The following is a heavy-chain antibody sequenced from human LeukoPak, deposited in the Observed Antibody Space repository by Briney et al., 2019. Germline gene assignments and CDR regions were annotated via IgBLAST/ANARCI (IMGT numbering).Heavy chain of an antibody. CDR2: INHSGST. J-gene: IGHJ4*02. D-gene: IGHD3-22*01. V-gene: IGHV4-34*01. CDR3: ASITMIVADGDY. CDR1: GGSFSGYY. Sequence: SETLSLTCAVYGGSFSGYYWSWIRQPPGKGLEWIGEINHSGSTNYNPPLKSRVTISVDTSKNQFSLKLSSVTAADTAVYYCASITMIVADGDYWGQGTLVTVSS.